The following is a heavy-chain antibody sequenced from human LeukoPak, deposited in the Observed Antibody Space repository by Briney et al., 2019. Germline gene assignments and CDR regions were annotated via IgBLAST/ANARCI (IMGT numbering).Heavy chain of an antibody. CDR3: ARDSGDGFDI. Sequence: PGGSLRLSCAASGFTFNIYEMNWVRQAPGKGLEWVSYISNSGSTKYYADSVKGQFTISRGNAKKSLYVQMNSLRAEDTAVYYCARDSGDGFDIWGQGTMVTVSS. D-gene: IGHD3-10*01. V-gene: IGHV3-48*03. J-gene: IGHJ3*02. CDR1: GFTFNIYE. CDR2: ISNSGSTK.